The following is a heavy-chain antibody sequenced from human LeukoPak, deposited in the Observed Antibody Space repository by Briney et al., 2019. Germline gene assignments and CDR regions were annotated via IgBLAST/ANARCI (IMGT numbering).Heavy chain of an antibody. Sequence: PGGSLRLSCAASGFTFSSYAMSWVRQAPGKGLEWVSAISGSGGSTYYADSVKGRFTISRDNSKNTLYLQMNSLRAEDTAVYYCAKSVIFWSGYFGYYFDYWGQGTLVTVPS. D-gene: IGHD3-3*01. CDR2: ISGSGGST. J-gene: IGHJ4*02. CDR1: GFTFSSYA. CDR3: AKSVIFWSGYFGYYFDY. V-gene: IGHV3-23*01.